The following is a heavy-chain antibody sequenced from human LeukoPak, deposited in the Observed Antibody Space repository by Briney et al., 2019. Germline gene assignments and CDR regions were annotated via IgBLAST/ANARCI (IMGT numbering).Heavy chain of an antibody. CDR3: ARLLDFWSGYYITP. D-gene: IGHD3-3*01. V-gene: IGHV1-8*01. CDR2: MNPNSGNT. CDR1: GYTFTSYD. Sequence: ASVKVSCKASGYTFTSYDINWVRQAPGQGLEWMGWMNPNSGNTGYAQKFQGRVTMTRNTSISTAYMELSSLRSEDTAVYYCARLLDFWSGYYITPWGQGTLVTVSS. J-gene: IGHJ5*02.